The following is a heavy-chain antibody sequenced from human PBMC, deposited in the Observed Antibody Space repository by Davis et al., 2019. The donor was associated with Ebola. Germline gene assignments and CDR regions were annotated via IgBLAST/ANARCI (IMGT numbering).Heavy chain of an antibody. CDR3: ARDAYYYDSSGFVVRAFDI. Sequence: ASVKVSCKASGYTFTSYYMHWVRQAPGQGLEWMGIINPSGGSTSYAQKFQGRVTMTRDTSTSTVYMELSSLRSEDTAVYYCARDAYYYDSSGFVVRAFDIWGQGTMVTVSS. CDR1: GYTFTSYY. CDR2: INPSGGST. V-gene: IGHV1-46*01. J-gene: IGHJ3*02. D-gene: IGHD3-22*01.